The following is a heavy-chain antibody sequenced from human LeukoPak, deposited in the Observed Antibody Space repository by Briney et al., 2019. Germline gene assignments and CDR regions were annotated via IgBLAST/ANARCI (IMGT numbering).Heavy chain of an antibody. D-gene: IGHD3-22*01. CDR3: ARVDDTSAIDC. CDR2: INYTGST. V-gene: IGHV4-59*01. CDR1: GGSISSYY. J-gene: IGHJ4*01. Sequence: SETLSLTCTVSGGSISSYYWTWNRQPPGEGLEWMGYINYTGSTNYNPSLESRVSISVDTSKKYFSLKLRSVTAADTAVYYCARVDDTSAIDCWGHGTLVSVSS.